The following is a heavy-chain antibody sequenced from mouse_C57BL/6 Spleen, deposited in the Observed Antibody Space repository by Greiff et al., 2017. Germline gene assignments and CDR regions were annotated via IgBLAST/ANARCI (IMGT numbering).Heavy chain of an antibody. Sequence: EVKLVESGPGLAKPSQTLSLTCSVTGYSITSDYWNWIRKFPGNKLEYMGYISYSGSTYYNPSLKSRISITRDTSKNQYYLQLNSVTTEDTATYYCAKGGIYYGNYVGYFDVWGTGTTVTVSS. D-gene: IGHD2-1*01. CDR1: GYSITSDY. J-gene: IGHJ1*03. V-gene: IGHV3-8*01. CDR2: ISYSGST. CDR3: AKGGIYYGNYVGYFDV.